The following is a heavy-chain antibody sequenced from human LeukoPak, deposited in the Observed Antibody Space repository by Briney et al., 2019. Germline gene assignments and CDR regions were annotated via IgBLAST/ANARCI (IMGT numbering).Heavy chain of an antibody. J-gene: IGHJ4*02. CDR3: ARDITDGDYGAYFGY. D-gene: IGHD4-17*01. CDR2: IIPILGIA. Sequence: SVKVSCKASGGTFSSYAISWVRQAPGQGLEWMGRIIPILGIANYAQKFQGRVTITADKSTSTAYMELSSLRSEDTAVYYCARDITDGDYGAYFGYWGQGTLVTVSS. CDR1: GGTFSSYA. V-gene: IGHV1-69*04.